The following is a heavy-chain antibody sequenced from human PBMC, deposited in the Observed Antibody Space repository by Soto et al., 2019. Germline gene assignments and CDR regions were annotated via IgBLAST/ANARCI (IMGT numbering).Heavy chain of an antibody. V-gene: IGHV3-53*01. CDR1: GFTVSSNY. Sequence: EVQLVESGGGLIQPGGSLRLSCAASGFTVSSNYMSWVRQAPGKGLEWVSVIYSGGSTYYADSVKGRCTISRDNSKNALYLQMNRLRAEDTAVYYWARERNTPYNWFDPWGQGTLVTVSS. J-gene: IGHJ5*02. CDR2: IYSGGST. D-gene: IGHD2-2*02. CDR3: ARERNTPYNWFDP.